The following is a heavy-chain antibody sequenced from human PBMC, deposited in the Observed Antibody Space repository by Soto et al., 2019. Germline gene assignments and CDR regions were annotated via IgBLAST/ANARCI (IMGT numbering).Heavy chain of an antibody. CDR1: GGTFSSYT. CDR2: IIPILGIA. V-gene: IGHV1-69*02. CDR3: ARAIGSYKNWXDP. Sequence: GASVKVSCKASGGTFSSYTISWVRQAPGQGLEWMGRIIPILGIANYAQKFQGRVTITRDKSTSTAYMELSSLRSEDTAVYYCARAIGSYKNWXDPWGQGTLVTVSS. D-gene: IGHD1-26*01. J-gene: IGHJ5*02.